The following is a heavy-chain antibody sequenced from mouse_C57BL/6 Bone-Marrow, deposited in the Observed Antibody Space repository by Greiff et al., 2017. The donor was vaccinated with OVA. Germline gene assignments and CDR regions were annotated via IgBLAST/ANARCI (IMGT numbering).Heavy chain of an antibody. CDR1: GYTFTSYG. V-gene: IGHV1-81*01. CDR3: ARGWPYFDY. Sequence: VKLVESGAELARPGASVKLSCKASGYTFTSYGISWVKQRTGQGLEWIGEIYPRSGNTYYNEKFKGKATLTADKSSSTAYMELRSLTSEDSAVYFCARGWPYFDYWGQGTTLTVSS. CDR2: IYPRSGNT. D-gene: IGHD1-1*02. J-gene: IGHJ2*01.